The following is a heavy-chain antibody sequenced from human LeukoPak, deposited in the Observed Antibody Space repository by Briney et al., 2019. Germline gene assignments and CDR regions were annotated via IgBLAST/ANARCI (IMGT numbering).Heavy chain of an antibody. J-gene: IGHJ4*02. CDR2: ITGSGATT. CDR3: AKGLSPSYYSDFDY. D-gene: IGHD2-21*01. CDR1: GFTFSGYS. Sequence: GGSLKLSCAASGFTFSGYSMSWVRQAPGKGLEWVSLITGSGATTYYADSVKGRFTISRDSSKNTLYMQMNSLRAEDTAVYYCAKGLSPSYYSDFDYCGERTVVTVSS. V-gene: IGHV3-23*01.